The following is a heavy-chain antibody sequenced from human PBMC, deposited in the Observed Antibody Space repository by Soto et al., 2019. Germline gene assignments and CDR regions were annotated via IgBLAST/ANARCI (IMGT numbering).Heavy chain of an antibody. CDR2: IIPIFGTA. D-gene: IGHD3-3*01. CDR1: GGTFSSYT. Sequence: GASVKVSCKASGGTFSSYTISWVRQAPGQGLEWMGGIIPIFGTANYAQKFQGRVTITADESTSTAYMELSSLRSEDTAVYYCARDSPDYDFWSGERGWFDPWGQGTLVTVSS. J-gene: IGHJ5*02. CDR3: ARDSPDYDFWSGERGWFDP. V-gene: IGHV1-69*13.